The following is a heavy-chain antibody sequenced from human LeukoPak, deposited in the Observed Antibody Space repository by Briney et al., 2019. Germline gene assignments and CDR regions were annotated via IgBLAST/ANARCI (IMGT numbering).Heavy chain of an antibody. D-gene: IGHD6-13*01. CDR2: ISGSGDST. CDR1: GFTFSNYA. Sequence: GGSLRLTCAASGFTFSNYAMSWVRQAPGMGLDWVSAISGSGDSTYYADSVKGRFTISRDNFKNTMLLEMNSLRVEDTAVYYCAKEVAVVGTGAFDIWGQGTMVTVSS. CDR3: AKEVAVVGTGAFDI. V-gene: IGHV3-23*01. J-gene: IGHJ3*02.